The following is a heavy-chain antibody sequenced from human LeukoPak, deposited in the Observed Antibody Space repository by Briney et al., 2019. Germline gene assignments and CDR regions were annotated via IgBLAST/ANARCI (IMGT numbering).Heavy chain of an antibody. CDR2: IYYSGST. CDR3: ARGRLRISARILNFDY. J-gene: IGHJ4*02. Sequence: SETLSLTCTVSGGSIRSGAYSWSWIRQPPGKGLEWIGYIYYSGSTHYNPSLKTRVSISLDTSKNQISLKLTSVTAADTAVYYCARGRLRISARILNFDYWGQGTLVTVSS. CDR1: GGSIRSGAYS. D-gene: IGHD5-12*01. V-gene: IGHV4-30-4*07.